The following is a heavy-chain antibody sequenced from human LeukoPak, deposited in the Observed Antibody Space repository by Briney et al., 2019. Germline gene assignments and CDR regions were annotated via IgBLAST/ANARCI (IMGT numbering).Heavy chain of an antibody. D-gene: IGHD5-24*01. CDR3: ARDPRGSYHYFDY. Sequence: VASVKVSCKASGGTFSSYAISWVRQAPGQGLEWMGGIIPIFGTANYAQKFQGRVTITTDESTSTAYMELSSLRSEDTAVYYCARDPRGSYHYFDYWGQGTLVTVSS. V-gene: IGHV1-69*05. J-gene: IGHJ4*02. CDR1: GGTFSSYA. CDR2: IIPIFGTA.